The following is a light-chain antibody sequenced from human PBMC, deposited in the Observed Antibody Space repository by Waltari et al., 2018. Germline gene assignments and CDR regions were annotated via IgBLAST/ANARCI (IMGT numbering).Light chain of an antibody. J-gene: IGLJ2*01. Sequence: SSELTQDPAVSVALGQTVRITCQGDSLRSYYASWYQQKPGQAPVLFIYGKNKRPSGIPDRFSGSSSGNTASLTITGAQAEDEADYYCNSRDSSGNHVFGGGTKLTVL. CDR3: NSRDSSGNHV. CDR2: GKN. CDR1: SLRSYY. V-gene: IGLV3-19*01.